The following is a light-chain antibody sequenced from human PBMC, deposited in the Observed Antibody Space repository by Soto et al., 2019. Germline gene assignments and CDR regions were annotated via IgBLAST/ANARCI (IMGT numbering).Light chain of an antibody. J-gene: IGLJ2*01. Sequence: QSALTQPRSVSGSPGQSVTISCTGTSSDVGGYNYVSWYQQHPGKAPKLMIYDVTKRPSGVPDRFSGSKFGNTASLTISGLQAEDEADYYCCSYAGSDSLVFGGGTKVTVL. V-gene: IGLV2-11*01. CDR2: DVT. CDR3: CSYAGSDSLV. CDR1: SSDVGGYNY.